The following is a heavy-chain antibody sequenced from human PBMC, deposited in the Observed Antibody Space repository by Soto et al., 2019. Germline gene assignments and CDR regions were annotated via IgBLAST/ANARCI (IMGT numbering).Heavy chain of an antibody. D-gene: IGHD5-18*01. CDR1: GGTFSSYA. CDR2: IIPIFGTA. V-gene: IGHV1-69*13. J-gene: IGHJ4*02. Sequence: SVKVSCKASGGTFSSYAISWVRQAPGQGLEWMGGIIPIFGTANYAQKFQGRVTITADESTSTAYMELSSLRSEDTAVYYCVRDHRLAAMVILFDYWGQGTLVTVSS. CDR3: VRDHRLAAMVILFDY.